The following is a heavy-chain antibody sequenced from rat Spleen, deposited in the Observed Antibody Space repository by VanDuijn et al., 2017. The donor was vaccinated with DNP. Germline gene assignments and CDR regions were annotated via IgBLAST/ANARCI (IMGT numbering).Heavy chain of an antibody. J-gene: IGHJ3*01. CDR2: IHTRSGGT. Sequence: QVQLQQSGAELAKPGSSVKIPCKASGYTFTNSYIAWIKVTAGQGLEYIGYIHTRSGGTDSNENFKDKDTLTVDKSSSTAFMQLRSLTPDDSAVYYCARWVRGTGFVYWGQGTLGTVSS. CDR1: GYTFTNSY. V-gene: IGHV1-43*01. CDR3: ARWVRGTGFVY. D-gene: IGHD4-3*01.